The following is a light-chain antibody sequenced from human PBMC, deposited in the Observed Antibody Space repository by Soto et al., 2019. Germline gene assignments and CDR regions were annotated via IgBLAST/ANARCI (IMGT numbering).Light chain of an antibody. V-gene: IGLV7-43*01. CDR2: RTS. Sequence: QTVVTQEPSLTVSPGGTVTLTCALTTGAVTSDYYPNWFQRKPGQALRTLIYRTSNKHSWTPARFSGSLLGGKAALTLSGVQPEDEADYYCVLLYGGAWVFGGGTKLTIL. J-gene: IGLJ3*02. CDR1: TGAVTSDYY. CDR3: VLLYGGAWV.